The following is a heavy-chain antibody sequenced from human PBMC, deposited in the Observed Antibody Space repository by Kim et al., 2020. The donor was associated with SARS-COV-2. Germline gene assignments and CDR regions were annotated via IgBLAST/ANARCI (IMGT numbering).Heavy chain of an antibody. J-gene: IGHJ4*02. CDR2: IIPILGIA. Sequence: SVKVSCKASGVTFSSYAISWVRQAPGQGLEWMGRIIPILGIANYAQKFQGRDTITAAKSTSTAYMELSRLRSEDTAVYYCSRMGDIVAKRAFDYCGQGT. D-gene: IGHD5-12*01. CDR1: GVTFSSYA. CDR3: SRMGDIVAKRAFDY. V-gene: IGHV1-69*04.